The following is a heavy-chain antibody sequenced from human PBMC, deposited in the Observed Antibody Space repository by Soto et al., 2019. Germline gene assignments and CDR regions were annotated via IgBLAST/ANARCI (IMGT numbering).Heavy chain of an antibody. CDR2: IYYSGST. J-gene: IGHJ6*02. Sequence: SETLSLTCTVSGGSISSGGYYWSWIRQHPGKGLDWIGYIYYSGSTYYNPSLKSRVTISVDTSKNQFSLKLSSVTAADTAVYYCARDVVPAATEKYYYYYGMDVWGQGTTVTVSS. V-gene: IGHV4-31*03. CDR3: ARDVVPAATEKYYYYYGMDV. CDR1: GGSISSGGYY. D-gene: IGHD2-2*01.